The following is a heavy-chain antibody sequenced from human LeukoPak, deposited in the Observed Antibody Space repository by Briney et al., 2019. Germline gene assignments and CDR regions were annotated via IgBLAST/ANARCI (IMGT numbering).Heavy chain of an antibody. Sequence: GGSLRLSCVASGFTFSSYWMSWVRQAPGKGLEWVANIRNDGNEKYYVGSVKGRFTISRDNSKNTLYLQMHSLRVEDTAVYYCAHLVWEYVGGLDVWGQGTTVTVSS. CDR3: AHLVWEYVGGLDV. CDR1: GFTFSSYW. D-gene: IGHD3/OR15-3a*01. J-gene: IGHJ6*02. V-gene: IGHV3-7*03. CDR2: IRNDGNEK.